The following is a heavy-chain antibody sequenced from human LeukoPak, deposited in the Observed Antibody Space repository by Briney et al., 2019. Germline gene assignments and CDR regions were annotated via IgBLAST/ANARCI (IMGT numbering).Heavy chain of an antibody. CDR1: GFNFNNYY. Sequence: GGSLRLSCAASGFNFNNYYMSWVRQAPGKGLEWVSSISSSSSYIYYADSVKGRFTISRDNAKNSLYLQMNSLRAEDTAVYYCARARSIAARPNWFDPWGQGTLVTVSS. D-gene: IGHD6-6*01. J-gene: IGHJ5*02. V-gene: IGHV3-21*01. CDR3: ARARSIAARPNWFDP. CDR2: ISSSSSYI.